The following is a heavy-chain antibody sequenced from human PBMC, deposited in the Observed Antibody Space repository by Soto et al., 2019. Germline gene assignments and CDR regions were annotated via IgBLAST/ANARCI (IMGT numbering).Heavy chain of an antibody. CDR2: TDVGSPNA. V-gene: IGHV1-58*01. Sequence: QMQLVQSGPEVKKPGTSVKVSCKTSGFTFSSSAVHWVRQARGHRLQWIGWTDVGSPNANYPHMLQERVTISRDMSTGAGYMELSSLRPEDRAVYYWATDVGGYIYSVPRHWGPGTLVTVSS. J-gene: IGHJ4*02. CDR1: GFTFSSSA. D-gene: IGHD4-4*01. CDR3: ATDVGGYIYSVPRH.